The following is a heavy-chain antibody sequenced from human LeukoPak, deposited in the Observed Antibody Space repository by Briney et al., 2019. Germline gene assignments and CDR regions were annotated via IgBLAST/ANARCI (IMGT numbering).Heavy chain of an antibody. CDR3: ARDGGYYYDSSGYYFEY. Sequence: ASVKVSCKASGNTFTSYGISWVRQAPGQGLEWMGWISGHNGNTNYAQKLQGRVTMTTDTSTSTAYMELRSLRSDGTAVYYCARDGGYYYDSSGYYFEYWGQGTLVTVSS. J-gene: IGHJ4*02. D-gene: IGHD3-22*01. CDR2: ISGHNGNT. V-gene: IGHV1-18*01. CDR1: GNTFTSYG.